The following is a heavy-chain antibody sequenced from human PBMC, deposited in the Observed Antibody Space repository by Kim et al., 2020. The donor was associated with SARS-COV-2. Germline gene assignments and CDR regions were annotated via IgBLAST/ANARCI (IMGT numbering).Heavy chain of an antibody. D-gene: IGHD6-19*01. CDR1: GGSISSSSYY. CDR3: AKVFAPAGNSGGWYRGEFDI. CDR2: IYYGGST. J-gene: IGHJ3*02. Sequence: SETLSLTCSVSGGSISSSSYYWGWIRQSPEKGLEWIGTIYYGGSTYYNPSLESRVTISLDTSKNQFSLKLSSVTAADTAVYYCAKVFAPAGNSGGWYRGEFDIWGQGTLVSVSS. V-gene: IGHV4-39*07.